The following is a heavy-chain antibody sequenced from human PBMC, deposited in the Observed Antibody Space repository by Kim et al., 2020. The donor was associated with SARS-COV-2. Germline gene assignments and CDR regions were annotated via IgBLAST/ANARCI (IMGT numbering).Heavy chain of an antibody. CDR3: ARGALSYDYIWGSYRYQEPPPTLFDI. Sequence: GGSLRLSCAASRFTFSSYWMSWVRQAPGKGLEWVANIKQDGSEKYYVDSVKGRFTISRDNAKNSLYLQMNSLRAEDTAVYYCARGALSYDYIWGSYRYQEPPPTLFDIWGQGTMVTVSS. V-gene: IGHV3-7*01. D-gene: IGHD3-16*02. CDR2: IKQDGSEK. J-gene: IGHJ3*02. CDR1: RFTFSSYW.